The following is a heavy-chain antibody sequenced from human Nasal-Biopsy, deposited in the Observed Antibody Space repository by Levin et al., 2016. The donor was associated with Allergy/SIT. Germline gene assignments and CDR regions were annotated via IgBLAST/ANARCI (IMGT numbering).Heavy chain of an antibody. J-gene: IGHJ5*02. V-gene: IGHV3-7*04. Sequence: GGSLRLSCVGSGFTFSGASMSWIRLTPGKGLEWVANSWHGGTADAYADSVKGRFTISRDNAKNSLYLQMNSLGAEDTSVYYCARGYSGDWEFDPWGQGTLVTVSS. CDR3: ARGYSGDWEFDP. CDR2: SWHGGTAD. CDR1: GFTFSGAS. D-gene: IGHD6-19*01.